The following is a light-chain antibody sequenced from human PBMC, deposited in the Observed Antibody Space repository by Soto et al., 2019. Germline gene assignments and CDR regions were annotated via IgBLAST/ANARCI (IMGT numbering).Light chain of an antibody. V-gene: IGKV3-11*01. CDR1: QSFRGL. Sequence: EVVLTQSPVTLSLSPGERATLCCGASQSFRGLLAWYQQKPGQAPRLLIYDAYNRATGIPPRFSGSGSGTDFTLTISSLEPEDSAVYYCQQRHMSPITFGQGTRLEIK. CDR2: DAY. CDR3: QQRHMSPIT. J-gene: IGKJ5*01.